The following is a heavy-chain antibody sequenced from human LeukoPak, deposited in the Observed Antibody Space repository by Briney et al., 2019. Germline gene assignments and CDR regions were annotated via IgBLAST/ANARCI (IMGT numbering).Heavy chain of an antibody. D-gene: IGHD6-13*01. CDR2: IKQDGSEK. J-gene: IGHJ1*01. Sequence: GGSLRLSCAASGFTFSSYWMSWARQAPGKGLEWVANIKQDGSEKYYVDSVKGRFTISRDNAKNSLYLQMNSLRAEDTAVYYCARNIESIAAAGRRYFQHWGQGTLVTVSS. V-gene: IGHV3-7*01. CDR1: GFTFSSYW. CDR3: ARNIESIAAAGRRYFQH.